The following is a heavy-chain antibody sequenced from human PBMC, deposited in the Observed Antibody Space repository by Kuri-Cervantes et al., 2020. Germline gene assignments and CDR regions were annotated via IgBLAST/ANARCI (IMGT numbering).Heavy chain of an antibody. CDR1: GYSISSGYY. CDR3: ARHVPYSSGWYSLDY. V-gene: IGHV4-38-2*01. Sequence: GSLRLSCAVSGYSISSGYYWGWIRQPPGKGLEWIGSIYHSGSTYYNPSLKSRVTISVDTSKNQFSLKLSSVTAADTAVYYCARHVPYSSGWYSLDYWGQGTLVTVSS. CDR2: IYHSGST. D-gene: IGHD6-19*01. J-gene: IGHJ4*02.